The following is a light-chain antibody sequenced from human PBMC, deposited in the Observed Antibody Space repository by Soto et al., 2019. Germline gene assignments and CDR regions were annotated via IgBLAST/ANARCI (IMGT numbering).Light chain of an antibody. J-gene: IGLJ1*01. CDR2: EVS. V-gene: IGLV2-8*01. CDR1: SSDVGGYNY. Sequence: QPVLTRPPSAYGSPGRSVTISCTETSSDVGGYNYVSWYQQHPGKAPKLMIYEVSKRPSGVPDRFSGSRSGNTASLTVSGLQAEDEADYYCTSYAGSNNFFYVFGTGSKVTVL. CDR3: TSYAGSNNFFYV.